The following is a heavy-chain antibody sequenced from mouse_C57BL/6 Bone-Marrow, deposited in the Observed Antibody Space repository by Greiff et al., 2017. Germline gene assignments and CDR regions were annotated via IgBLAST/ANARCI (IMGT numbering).Heavy chain of an antibody. CDR1: GFTFSDYG. CDR2: ISSGSSTI. D-gene: IGHD2-4*01. V-gene: IGHV5-17*01. Sequence: EVQLQESGGGLVKPGGSLKLSCAASGFTFSDYGMHWVRQAPEKGLEWVAYISSGSSTIYYADTVKGRFTISRDNAKNTLFLQMTSLRSEDTAMYYCAREGDYGGAWFAYWGQGTLVTVSA. CDR3: AREGDYGGAWFAY. J-gene: IGHJ3*01.